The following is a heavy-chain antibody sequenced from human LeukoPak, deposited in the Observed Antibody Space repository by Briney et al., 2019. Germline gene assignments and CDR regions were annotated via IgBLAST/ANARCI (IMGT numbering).Heavy chain of an antibody. V-gene: IGHV3-30-3*01. D-gene: IGHD4-11*01. CDR1: GSTFSSYT. CDR2: ISYDGSNK. Sequence: GGSLRLSCAASGSTFSSYTMHWVRQAPGKGLEWVAVISYDGSNKYYADSVKGRFTISRDNSKNTLYLQMNSLRAEDTAVYYCARDSQIYSNYFDYYYMDVWGKGTTVTVSS. J-gene: IGHJ6*03. CDR3: ARDSQIYSNYFDYYYMDV.